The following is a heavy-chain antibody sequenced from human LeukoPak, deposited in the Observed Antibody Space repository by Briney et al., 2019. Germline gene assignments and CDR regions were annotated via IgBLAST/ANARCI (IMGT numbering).Heavy chain of an antibody. CDR1: GFTFSSNY. Sequence: GGSLRLSCAASGFTFSSNYMSWVRQAPGKGLEGVSVIYSGGSTYYADSVKGRFTISRDNSKNTLYLQMNSLRAEDTAVYYCARDSSGYYLSIDYWGQGTLVTVSS. CDR3: ARDSSGYYLSIDY. J-gene: IGHJ4*02. V-gene: IGHV3-66*02. CDR2: IYSGGST. D-gene: IGHD3-22*01.